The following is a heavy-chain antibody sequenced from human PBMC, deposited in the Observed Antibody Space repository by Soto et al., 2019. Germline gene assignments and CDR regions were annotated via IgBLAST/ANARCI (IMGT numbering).Heavy chain of an antibody. D-gene: IGHD5-18*01. CDR1: GFTFSSYG. J-gene: IGHJ4*02. CDR3: AKVVDTAMVSDY. V-gene: IGHV3-30*18. Sequence: QVQLVESGGGVVQPGRSLRLSCAASGFTFSSYGVHWVRQAPGKGLEWVAVISYDGSNKYYADSVKGRFTISRDNSKNTLYLQMNSLRAEDTAVYYCAKVVDTAMVSDYWGQGTLVTVSS. CDR2: ISYDGSNK.